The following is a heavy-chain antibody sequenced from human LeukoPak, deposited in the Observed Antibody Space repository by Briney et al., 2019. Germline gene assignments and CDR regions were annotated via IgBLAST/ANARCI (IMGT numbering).Heavy chain of an antibody. CDR1: GGSFSGYY. D-gene: IGHD6-13*01. CDR2: IYYSGST. V-gene: IGHV4-59*01. Sequence: PSETLSLTCAVYGGSFSGYYWSWIRQPPGKGLEWIGYIYYSGSTNYNPSLKSRVTISVDTSKNQFSLKLSSVTAADTAVYYCARVRAAAGIDYWGQGTLVTVSS. J-gene: IGHJ4*02. CDR3: ARVRAAAGIDY.